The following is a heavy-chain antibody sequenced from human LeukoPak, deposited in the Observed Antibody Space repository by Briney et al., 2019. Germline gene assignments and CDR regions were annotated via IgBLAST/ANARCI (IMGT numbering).Heavy chain of an antibody. CDR2: ISYDGSNR. CDR3: ASPTRRDGYNLDY. D-gene: IGHD5-24*01. J-gene: IGHJ4*02. CDR1: GFTFSSYA. Sequence: GGSLRLSCAASGFTFSSYAMHWVRQAPGKGLEWVAVISYDGSNRYYADSVKGRFTISRDNSKNTLYLQMNSLRAEDTAVYYCASPTRRDGYNLDYWGQGTLVTVSS. V-gene: IGHV3-30-3*01.